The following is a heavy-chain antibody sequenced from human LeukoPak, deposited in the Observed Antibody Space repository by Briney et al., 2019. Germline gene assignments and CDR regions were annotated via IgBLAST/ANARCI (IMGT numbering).Heavy chain of an antibody. D-gene: IGHD4-17*01. J-gene: IGHJ4*02. CDR1: GGSISSSSYY. CDR2: IYYSGST. Sequence: PSETLSLTCTVSGGSISSSSYYWGWIRQPPGKGLEWIGSIYYSGSTYYNPSLKSRVTISVDTSKNQFSLKLSSVTAADMAVYYCARLYGDYHFDYWGQGTLVTVSS. CDR3: ARLYGDYHFDY. V-gene: IGHV4-39*01.